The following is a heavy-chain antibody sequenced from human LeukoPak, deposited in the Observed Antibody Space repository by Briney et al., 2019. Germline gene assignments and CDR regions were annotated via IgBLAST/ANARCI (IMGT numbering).Heavy chain of an antibody. CDR2: ITSSGSTI. J-gene: IGHJ5*02. Sequence: GGSLRLSCAASGFTFSDYYMTWIRQAPGKGLEWVSYITSSGSTIYYADSVKGRFTISRDSAKNSLYLQMNSLRLEDTAVYYCARGPVSPGWFDPWGQGTLVTVSS. CDR3: ARGPVSPGWFDP. V-gene: IGHV3-11*04. CDR1: GFTFSDYY.